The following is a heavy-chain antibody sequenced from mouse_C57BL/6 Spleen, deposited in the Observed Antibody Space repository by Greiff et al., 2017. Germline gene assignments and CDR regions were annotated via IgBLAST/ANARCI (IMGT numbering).Heavy chain of an antibody. CDR3: ARNCLYAMEY. J-gene: IGHJ4*01. V-gene: IGHV5-17*01. CDR1: GFTFSDYG. CDR2: ISSGSSTI. Sequence: EVKLVESGGGLVKPGGSLKLSCAASGFTFSDYGMHWVRQAPEKGLEWVAYISSGSSTIYYADTVKGRFTISRDNAKNTLFLQMTSLRSEDTAMYYCARNCLYAMEYWGQGTSVTVSS.